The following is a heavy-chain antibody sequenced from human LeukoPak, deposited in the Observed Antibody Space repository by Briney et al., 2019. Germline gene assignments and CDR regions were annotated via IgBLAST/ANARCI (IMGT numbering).Heavy chain of an antibody. V-gene: IGHV4-4*07. CDR2: IYTSGST. D-gene: IGHD6-13*01. J-gene: IGHJ4*02. CDR3: AREYSSSRLAPGY. Sequence: SETLSLTCTLSGGSSNNYSWSWIRQSAGKGLEWIGRIYTSGSTNYNPSPESRVSMSVDTSKNHVSLKLSSVTAADTAVYYCAREYSSSRLAPGYWGQGTLVTVSS. CDR1: GGSSNNYS.